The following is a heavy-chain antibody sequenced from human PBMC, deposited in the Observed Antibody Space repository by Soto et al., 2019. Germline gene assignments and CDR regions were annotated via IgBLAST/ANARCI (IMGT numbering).Heavy chain of an antibody. CDR1: GGSISSTDYY. J-gene: IGHJ4*02. CDR3: DRERRGYVNFLDH. V-gene: IGHV4-30-4*01. D-gene: IGHD5-12*01. CDR2: IFYNGNT. Sequence: SGTLPLTCIVSGGSISSTDYYWTWIRQPPGEGLEWIGYIFYNGNTNYKPSLESRITISIDTSKNQFSLKLSSVSAADTAVYYGDRERRGYVNFLDHWGQGALVTVS.